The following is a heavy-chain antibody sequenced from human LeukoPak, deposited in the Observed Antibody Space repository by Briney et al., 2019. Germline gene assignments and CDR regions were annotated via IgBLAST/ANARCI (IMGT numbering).Heavy chain of an antibody. CDR1: GYSFTSYW. J-gene: IGHJ4*02. CDR2: IHPGDSDT. D-gene: IGHD3-22*01. CDR3: ARRRYYYDSSGYYLLDY. Sequence: GESLKISCXGSGYSFTSYWIGWVRQMPGKGLEWMGIIHPGDSDTRYSPSFQGQVTISADKSISTAYLQWSSLKASDTAMYYCARRRYYYDSSGYYLLDYWGQGTLVTVSS. V-gene: IGHV5-51*01.